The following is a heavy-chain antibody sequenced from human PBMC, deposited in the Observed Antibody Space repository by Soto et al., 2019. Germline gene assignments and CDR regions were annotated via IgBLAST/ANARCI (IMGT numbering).Heavy chain of an antibody. CDR1: GFTFSNYE. CDR3: ARESLRFLEWSFDY. V-gene: IGHV3-48*03. J-gene: IGHJ4*01. D-gene: IGHD3-3*01. Sequence: DVELLESGGGLVQPGGSLRLSCAASGFTFSNYEMNWVRQAPGKGLEWLAYISTSGSPIYYADSVKGRFTISRDDAKNSLYLQMNNLRAEDTAVYYCARESLRFLEWSFDYWGHGNLVTVSS. CDR2: ISTSGSPI.